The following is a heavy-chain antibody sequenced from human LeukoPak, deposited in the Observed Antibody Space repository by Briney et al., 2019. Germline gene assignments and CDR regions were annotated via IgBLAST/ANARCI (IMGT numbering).Heavy chain of an antibody. V-gene: IGHV3-23*01. CDR3: ASRPNRIQLMYSDAFDI. CDR1: GFTFSSYA. Sequence: GSLRLSCAASGFTFSSYAMSWVRQAPGKGLEWVSAISGSGGSTYYADSVKGRFTISRDNAKNSLYLQMNSLRAEDTAVYYCASRPNRIQLMYSDAFDIWGQGTMVTVSS. J-gene: IGHJ3*02. D-gene: IGHD5-18*01. CDR2: ISGSGGST.